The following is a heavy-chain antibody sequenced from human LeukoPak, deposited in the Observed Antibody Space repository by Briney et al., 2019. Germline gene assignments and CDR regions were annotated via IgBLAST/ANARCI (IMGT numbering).Heavy chain of an antibody. V-gene: IGHV1-46*01. Sequence: GASVKVSCKASGYTFTSYYVHWVRQAPGQGLQWMGIINPTSGDTNYAQKFQSRVTMTRDMSTSTVYMELSSLRSEDTAVYYCARYGFSSVWQGGWHAFDIWGHGTMVIVSS. J-gene: IGHJ3*02. CDR1: GYTFTSYY. CDR2: INPTSGDT. CDR3: ARYGFSSVWQGGWHAFDI. D-gene: IGHD6-25*01.